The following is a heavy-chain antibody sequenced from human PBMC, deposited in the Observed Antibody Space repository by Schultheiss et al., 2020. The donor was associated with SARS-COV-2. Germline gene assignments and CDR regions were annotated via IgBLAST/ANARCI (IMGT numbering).Heavy chain of an antibody. CDR1: GYTFTSYG. V-gene: IGHV1-2*02. J-gene: IGHJ5*02. CDR2: INPNSGGT. Sequence: ASVKVSCKASGYTFTSYGISWVRQAPGQGLEWMGWINPNSGGTNYAQKFQGRVTMTRDTSISTAYMELSSLRSEDTAVYYCAREGGGVVTGWWDIVVVPAAQGGGNNWFDPWGQGTLVTVSS. CDR3: AREGGGVVTGWWDIVVVPAAQGGGNNWFDP. D-gene: IGHD2-2*01.